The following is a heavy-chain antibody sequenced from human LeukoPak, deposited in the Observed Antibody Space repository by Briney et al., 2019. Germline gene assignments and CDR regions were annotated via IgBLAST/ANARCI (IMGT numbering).Heavy chain of an antibody. D-gene: IGHD1-1*01. CDR2: INPNGGGT. Sequence: ASVKVSCKASGYTFTGYYMHWVRQAPGQGLEWMGWINPNGGGTNYAQKFQGRVTVTRDTSISTAYMELSRLRSDDTAVYYCARGRSTTGTFFIYWGQGTLVTVSS. V-gene: IGHV1-2*02. CDR3: ARGRSTTGTFFIY. CDR1: GYTFTGYY. J-gene: IGHJ4*02.